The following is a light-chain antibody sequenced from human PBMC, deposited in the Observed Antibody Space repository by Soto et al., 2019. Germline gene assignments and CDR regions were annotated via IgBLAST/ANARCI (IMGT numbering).Light chain of an antibody. J-gene: IGKJ4*01. CDR2: GAS. Sequence: EIVMTQSPGTLSVSPGERATLSCRASQSVSSKLAWYQQKPGQAPRLLIYGASTGATGIPARFSGSGSGTQFTLTISSLQSEDFAVYYCHQRSNWPPFTFGGGTKVEI. V-gene: IGKV3-15*01. CDR1: QSVSSK. CDR3: HQRSNWPPFT.